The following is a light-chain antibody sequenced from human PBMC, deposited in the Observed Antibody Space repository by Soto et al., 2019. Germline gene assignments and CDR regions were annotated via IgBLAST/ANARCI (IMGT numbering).Light chain of an antibody. Sequence: QSVLTQPPSASGSPGQSVTISCTGTSSDVGGYNYVSWYQQYPGKAPRLVIYEVTKRPSGVPDRFSGSKSGNTASLTVSGLQADDEADYYCSSFSGFSTVFGTGTKVTVL. CDR3: SSFSGFSTV. CDR1: SSDVGGYNY. CDR2: EVT. J-gene: IGLJ1*01. V-gene: IGLV2-8*01.